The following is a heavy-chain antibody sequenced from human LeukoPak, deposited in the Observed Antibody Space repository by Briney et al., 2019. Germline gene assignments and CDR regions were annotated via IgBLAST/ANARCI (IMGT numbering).Heavy chain of an antibody. CDR1: GGSLSSNNW. CDR2: IFHSGST. J-gene: IGHJ3*02. Sequence: SETLSLTCAVSGGSLSSNNWWSWVRQPPGKGLEWIGEIFHSGSTNYNPSLKSRVTISVDKSKNQFSLKLNSVTAADTAVYYCARDRTTTVTTWGMGAFDIWGQGTMVTVSS. V-gene: IGHV4-4*02. CDR3: ARDRTTTVTTWGMGAFDI. D-gene: IGHD4-11*01.